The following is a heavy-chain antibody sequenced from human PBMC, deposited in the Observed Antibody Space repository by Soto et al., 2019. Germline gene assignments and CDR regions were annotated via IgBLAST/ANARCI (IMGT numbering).Heavy chain of an antibody. CDR2: IYYSGTT. CDR3: ARRYGYSFDY. CDR1: GGSISSYY. J-gene: IGHJ4*02. V-gene: IGHV4-59*08. Sequence: QVQLQESGPGLVKPSETLSLTCTVSGGSISSYYWSWIRQPPGKGLEWIGYIYYSGTTNYNPSLKSRVPVSVDTSKNQLSLKLSSVTAADPAVYYCARRYGYSFDYWGQGTLVTVSS. D-gene: IGHD5-18*01.